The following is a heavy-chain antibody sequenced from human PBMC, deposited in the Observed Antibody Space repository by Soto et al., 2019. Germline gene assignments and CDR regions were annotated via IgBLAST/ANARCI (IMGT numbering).Heavy chain of an antibody. Sequence: PSDTLSLTCTVSGSSISIGVYFWSWIRQHPQKGLEWIGYISYSGSAYYNPSLKSRVTISVDTSENQFSLELSSVTAADTAVYYCARLYCSTTRCPFDYWGQGTLVTVSS. CDR3: ARLYCSTTRCPFDY. J-gene: IGHJ4*02. CDR1: GSSISIGVYF. V-gene: IGHV4-31*03. CDR2: ISYSGSA. D-gene: IGHD2-2*01.